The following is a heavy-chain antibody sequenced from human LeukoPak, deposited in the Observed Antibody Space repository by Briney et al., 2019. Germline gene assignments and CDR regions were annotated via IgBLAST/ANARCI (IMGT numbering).Heavy chain of an antibody. CDR3: ARDSAAGTYFDY. CDR2: ISYDGSNK. D-gene: IGHD6-13*01. J-gene: IGHJ4*02. Sequence: GRSLRLSCVASGFTFNTYALHWIRQAPGKGLEWVAFISYDGSNKYYADSVKGRFTTSRDNSKNTLYLQMNSLRTEDTAVYYCARDSAAGTYFDYWGQGTLVTVSS. CDR1: GFTFNTYA. V-gene: IGHV3-30-3*01.